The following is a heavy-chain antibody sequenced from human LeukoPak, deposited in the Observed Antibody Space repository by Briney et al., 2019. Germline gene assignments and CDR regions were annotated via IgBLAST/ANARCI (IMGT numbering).Heavy chain of an antibody. D-gene: IGHD3-3*01. CDR3: ARDTIGITIFGVVRVYYGMDV. Sequence: ASVKVSCKASGYTFTSYGITWVRQAPGQGLEWMGWISAYNGNTNYAQKLQGRVTMTTDTSTSTAYMELRSLRSDDTAVYYCARDTIGITIFGVVRVYYGMDVWGQGTTVTVSS. V-gene: IGHV1-18*01. CDR1: GYTFTSYG. CDR2: ISAYNGNT. J-gene: IGHJ6*02.